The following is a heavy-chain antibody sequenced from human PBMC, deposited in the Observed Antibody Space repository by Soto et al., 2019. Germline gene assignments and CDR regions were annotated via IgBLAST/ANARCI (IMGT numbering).Heavy chain of an antibody. CDR1: GGSISSYY. CDR2: IYYSGST. J-gene: IGHJ6*02. CDR3: ARDLGYRGYSGYDSQYVGYYGMDV. Sequence: PSETLSLTCTVSGGSISSYYWSWIRQPPGKGLEWIGYIYYSGSTNYNPSLKSRVTISVDTSKNQFSLKLSSVTAADTAVYYCARDLGYRGYSGYDSQYVGYYGMDVWGQGTTVTVSS. D-gene: IGHD5-12*01. V-gene: IGHV4-59*01.